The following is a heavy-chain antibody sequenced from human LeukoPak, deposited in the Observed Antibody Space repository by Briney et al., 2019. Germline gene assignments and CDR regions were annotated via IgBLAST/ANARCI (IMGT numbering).Heavy chain of an antibody. J-gene: IGHJ4*02. CDR2: IWYDGSNK. D-gene: IGHD3-9*01. CDR1: GFTFSSFG. CDR3: VKDQGRYDILTGYFDY. Sequence: GGSLRLSCEASGFTFSSFGMHWVRQAPGKGLEWVAVIWYDGSNKYYADSVKGRFTISRDNSKNTLYLQMSSLRAEDTAVYYCVKDQGRYDILTGYFDYWGQGTLVTVSS. V-gene: IGHV3-30*02.